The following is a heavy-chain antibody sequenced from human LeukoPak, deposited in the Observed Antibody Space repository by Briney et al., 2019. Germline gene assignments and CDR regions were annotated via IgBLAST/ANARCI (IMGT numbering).Heavy chain of an antibody. CDR2: IRYDGSNK. Sequence: PGGSLRLSCAASGFTFSSYGMHWVRQAPGKGLEWVAFIRYDGSNKYYADSVKGRFTISRDNSKNTVYLQMNSLRDEDTAVYYCAKDWGEYFDYVWGSFTSFDSWGQGTLVTVSS. D-gene: IGHD3-16*01. CDR3: AKDWGEYFDYVWGSFTSFDS. V-gene: IGHV3-30*02. CDR1: GFTFSSYG. J-gene: IGHJ4*02.